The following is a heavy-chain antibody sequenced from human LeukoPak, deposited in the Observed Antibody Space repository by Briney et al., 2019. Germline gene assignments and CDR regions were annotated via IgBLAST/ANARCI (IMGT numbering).Heavy chain of an antibody. Sequence: SETLSLTCTVSGASISSDDYFWGWIRQPPGKGLEWIATIYYSGNTYYNPSLSSRVTISADSSKDQFPLRLRSVTAADAAVYFCARTRGRVSKTDFDSWGQGTLVTVSS. D-gene: IGHD5/OR15-5a*01. J-gene: IGHJ4*02. V-gene: IGHV4-39*06. CDR2: IYYSGNT. CDR3: ARTRGRVSKTDFDS. CDR1: GASISSDDYF.